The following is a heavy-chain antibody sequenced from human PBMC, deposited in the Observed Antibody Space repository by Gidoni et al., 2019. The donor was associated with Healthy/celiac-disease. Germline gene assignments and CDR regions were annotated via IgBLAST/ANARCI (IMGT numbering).Heavy chain of an antibody. Sequence: QVQLVQSGAEVKKPGASVKVSCKASGYTFTSYYMHWVRQAPGPGLEWMGIINPSGGSTSYAQKFQGRVTMTRDTSTSTVYMELSSLRSEDTAVYYCARDTAYYYDSSGYYYYYYGMDVWGQGTTVTVSS. J-gene: IGHJ6*02. CDR3: ARDTAYYYDSSGYYYYYYGMDV. CDR2: INPSGGST. CDR1: GYTFTSYY. V-gene: IGHV1-46*01. D-gene: IGHD3-22*01.